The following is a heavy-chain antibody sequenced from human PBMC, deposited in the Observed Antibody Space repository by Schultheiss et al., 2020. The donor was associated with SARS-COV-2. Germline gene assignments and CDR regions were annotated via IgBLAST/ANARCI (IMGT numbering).Heavy chain of an antibody. CDR2: IGTAGDT. CDR3: ARDLNVWGSYRSFAFDI. J-gene: IGHJ3*02. V-gene: IGHV3-13*01. Sequence: GGSLRLSCAASGFTFSSYDMHWVRQATGKGLEWVSAIGTAGDTYYPGSVKGRFTISRENAKNSLYLQMNSLRAGDTAVYYCARDLNVWGSYRSFAFDIWGQGTMVTVSS. D-gene: IGHD3-16*02. CDR1: GFTFSSYD.